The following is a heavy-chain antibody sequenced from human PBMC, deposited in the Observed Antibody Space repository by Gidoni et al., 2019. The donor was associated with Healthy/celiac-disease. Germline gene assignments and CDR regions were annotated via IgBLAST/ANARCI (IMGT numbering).Heavy chain of an antibody. CDR3: AKNTIVVVVAAEYYFDY. Sequence: EVQLLESGGGLVQPGGSLRLSCAASGFTFSSYAMSWVRQAPGKGLEWVSAISGSGGSTYYADSVKGRFTISRDNSKNTLYLQMNSLRAEDTAVYYCAKNTIVVVVAAEYYFDYWGQGTLVTVSS. D-gene: IGHD2-15*01. CDR1: GFTFSSYA. V-gene: IGHV3-23*01. CDR2: ISGSGGST. J-gene: IGHJ4*02.